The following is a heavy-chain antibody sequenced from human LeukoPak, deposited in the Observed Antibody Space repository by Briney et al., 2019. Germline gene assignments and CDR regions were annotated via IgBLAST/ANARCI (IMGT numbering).Heavy chain of an antibody. CDR3: ASLWSNNWNGYYYYYYYMDV. CDR1: GYNFNSYW. CDR2: IYPGDSDT. V-gene: IGHV5-51*01. Sequence: GESLKISCKGSGYNFNSYWIGWVRQVPGKGLEWMGIIYPGDSDTRYSPSFQGQVTISADKSISTAYLQWSSLKASDTAMYYCASLWSNNWNGYYYYYYYMDVWGKGTTVTVSS. D-gene: IGHD1-1*01. J-gene: IGHJ6*03.